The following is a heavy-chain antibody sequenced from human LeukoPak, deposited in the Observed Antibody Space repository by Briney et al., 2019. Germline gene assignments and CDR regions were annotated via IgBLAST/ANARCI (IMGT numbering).Heavy chain of an antibody. CDR1: GGSISNYY. CDR2: INHSGST. J-gene: IGHJ4*02. D-gene: IGHD6-19*01. Sequence: SETLSLTCTVSGGSISNYYWSWIRQPPGKGLEWIGEINHSGSTNYNPSLKSRVTISVDTSKNQFSLKLSSVTAADTAVYYCARMGSGWYVPSFDYWGQGTLVTVSS. V-gene: IGHV4-34*01. CDR3: ARMGSGWYVPSFDY.